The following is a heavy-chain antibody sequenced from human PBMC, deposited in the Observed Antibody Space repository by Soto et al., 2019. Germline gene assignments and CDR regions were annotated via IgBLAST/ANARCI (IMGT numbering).Heavy chain of an antibody. Sequence: SETLSLTCAVYGGSFSGYYWSWIRQPPGKGLEWIGEINHSGSTNYNPSLKSRVTISVDTSKNQFSLKLSSVTAADTAVYYCASRRGYCSSTSCYDGSPYFDYWGQGTLVTVSS. CDR2: INHSGST. J-gene: IGHJ4*02. CDR1: GGSFSGYY. V-gene: IGHV4-34*01. D-gene: IGHD2-2*01. CDR3: ASRRGYCSSTSCYDGSPYFDY.